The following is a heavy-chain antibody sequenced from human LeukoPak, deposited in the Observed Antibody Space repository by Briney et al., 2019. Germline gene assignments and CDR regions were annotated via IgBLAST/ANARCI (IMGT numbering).Heavy chain of an antibody. Sequence: GALRLSCAASGFTFSSYSMNWVRQAPGKGLEWVSSISSSSSYIYYADSVKGRFTISRDNAKNSLYLQMNSLRAEDTAVYYCAREENIGSGLDYWGQGTLVTVSS. J-gene: IGHJ4*02. CDR3: AREENIGSGLDY. D-gene: IGHD2/OR15-2a*01. CDR2: ISSSSSYI. CDR1: GFTFSSYS. V-gene: IGHV3-21*01.